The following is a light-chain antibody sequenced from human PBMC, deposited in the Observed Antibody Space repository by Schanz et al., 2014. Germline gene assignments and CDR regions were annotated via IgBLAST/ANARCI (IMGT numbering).Light chain of an antibody. V-gene: IGKV3-11*01. CDR1: QSVSSN. J-gene: IGKJ2*01. Sequence: EIVLTQSPATLSVSPGERATLSCRASQSVSSNLAWYQQKPGQAPRLLIYGASSRATGIPDRFTGSGSGTDFTLTISSLEPEDFATYYCQHETFGQGTKLEIK. CDR2: GAS. CDR3: QHET.